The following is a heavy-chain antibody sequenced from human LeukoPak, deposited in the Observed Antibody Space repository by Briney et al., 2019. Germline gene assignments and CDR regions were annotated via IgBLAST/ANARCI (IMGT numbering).Heavy chain of an antibody. V-gene: IGHV3-21*01. Sequence: GGSLRLSCATSGFTFSDYTMNWVRQAPGKGLEWVSFISASCTSIYYADSARGRFTISRDNAKNSLYLHMNSLRAEDTAVYYCARDGTWGPGTLVTVSS. CDR3: ARDGT. J-gene: IGHJ5*02. D-gene: IGHD1-26*01. CDR2: ISASCTSI. CDR1: GFTFSDYT.